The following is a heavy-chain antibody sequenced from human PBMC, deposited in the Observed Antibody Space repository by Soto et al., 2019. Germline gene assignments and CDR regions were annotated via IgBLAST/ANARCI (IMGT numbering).Heavy chain of an antibody. CDR1: GGTFSSYA. CDR2: IIPIFGTA. CDR3: AVAYETGDY. D-gene: IGHD3-22*01. Sequence: QVQLVQSGAEVKKPGSSVKVSCKASGGTFSSYAISWVRQAPGQGLEWMGGIIPIFGTANYALKVQCRVTSNADEFTSTAYMEMSSLRCDDTAVYYYAVAYETGDYCRKGTLVTVSS. V-gene: IGHV1-69*01. J-gene: IGHJ4*02.